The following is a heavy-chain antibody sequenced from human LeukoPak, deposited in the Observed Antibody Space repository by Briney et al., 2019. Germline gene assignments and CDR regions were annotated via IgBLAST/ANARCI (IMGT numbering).Heavy chain of an antibody. D-gene: IGHD3-22*01. CDR1: GFTFNNYG. Sequence: GGSLRLSCAASGFTFNNYGMHWVRQAPGKGLEWVAFIRYDGSLKNYADSVKGRFTISRDSSKSTLYLQMNSLRAEDTAVYYCAKIADYDSSGLLDYWGQGTLVTVSS. CDR3: AKIADYDSSGLLDY. CDR2: IRYDGSLK. V-gene: IGHV3-30*02. J-gene: IGHJ4*02.